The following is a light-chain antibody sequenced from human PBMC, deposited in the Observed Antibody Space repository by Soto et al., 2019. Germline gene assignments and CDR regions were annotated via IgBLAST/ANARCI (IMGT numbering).Light chain of an antibody. J-gene: IGLJ1*01. CDR3: SSYTSSSPCV. CDR2: DVS. CDR1: SSDVGGYNY. V-gene: IGLV2-14*01. Sequence: QSVLTQPASVSGSLGQSITISCTGTSSDVGGYNYVSWYQQHPGKAPKLMIYDVSNRPSGVSNRFSGSKSGNTASLTISGLQAEDEADYYCSSYTSSSPCVFGTGTKVTVL.